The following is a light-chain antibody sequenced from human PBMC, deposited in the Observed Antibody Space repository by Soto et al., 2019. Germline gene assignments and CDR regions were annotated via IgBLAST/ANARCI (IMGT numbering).Light chain of an antibody. CDR1: QSVSSSY. V-gene: IGKV3-20*01. J-gene: IGKJ2*01. CDR2: GAS. Sequence: ETVLTQSPGTLSLSPGERATLSCRTSQSVSSSYLAWYQQKPGQAPRLLIYGASSRATGIPDRFSGSGSGTDFTLTISRLEPEDFAVYYCQLYGSSPPGYTFGQGTKLEIK. CDR3: QLYGSSPPGYT.